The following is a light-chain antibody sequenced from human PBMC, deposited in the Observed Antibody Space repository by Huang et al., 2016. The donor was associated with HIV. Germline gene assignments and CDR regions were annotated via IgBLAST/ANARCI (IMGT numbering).Light chain of an antibody. Sequence: DRLMTQSPATLSVSPGERATLSCRASQSVSSNLAWYQQKPGQPPRLLIYGASTRATGIPARFRGSGSGTEFTLTISSLQSEDSAVYYCQQYNNWPPYTFGQGTKLEIK. V-gene: IGKV3-15*01. CDR2: GAS. CDR3: QQYNNWPPYT. CDR1: QSVSSN. J-gene: IGKJ2*01.